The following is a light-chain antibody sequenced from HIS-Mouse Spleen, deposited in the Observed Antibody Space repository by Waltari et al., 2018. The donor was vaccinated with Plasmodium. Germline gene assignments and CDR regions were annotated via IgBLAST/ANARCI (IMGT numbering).Light chain of an antibody. CDR3: QQYNNWSVT. CDR2: GAS. V-gene: IGKV3-15*01. J-gene: IGKJ3*01. Sequence: EIVMTQSPATLSVSPGERATLSCRASPIVSSNLAWYQQKPGQAPRLLIYGASTRATGIPARFSGSVSETEFTLTISSLQSEDFAVYYGQQYNNWSVTFGPGTKVDIK. CDR1: PIVSSN.